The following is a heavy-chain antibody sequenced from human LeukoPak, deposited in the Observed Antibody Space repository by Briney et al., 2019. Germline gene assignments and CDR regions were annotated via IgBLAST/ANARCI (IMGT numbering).Heavy chain of an antibody. V-gene: IGHV3-23*01. CDR2: ISGSGGST. D-gene: IGHD3-3*01. CDR3: AKDRGALYDFWSGYYTGYFDY. CDR1: GFTFSSYA. Sequence: GGSLRLSCAASGFTFSSYAMSWVRQAPGKGLEWVSAISGSGGSTYYADSVKGRFTISRDNSKNTLYLQMNSLRAEDTAVYYCAKDRGALYDFWSGYYTGYFDYWGQGNLVTVSS. J-gene: IGHJ4*02.